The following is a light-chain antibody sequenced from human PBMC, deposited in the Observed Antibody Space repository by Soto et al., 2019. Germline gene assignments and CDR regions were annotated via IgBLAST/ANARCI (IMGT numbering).Light chain of an antibody. V-gene: IGKV3-15*01. Sequence: EIVMTQSPVTLSVSPGERATLSCRASQSVGSNLAWYQQKPGQAPRLLVYSSSTRATDVPARFTGSGSGTEFTLTVSSLQSEDVAVYFCQHYTQWPRFTFGQGTGLEIK. J-gene: IGKJ2*01. CDR2: SSS. CDR1: QSVGSN. CDR3: QHYTQWPRFT.